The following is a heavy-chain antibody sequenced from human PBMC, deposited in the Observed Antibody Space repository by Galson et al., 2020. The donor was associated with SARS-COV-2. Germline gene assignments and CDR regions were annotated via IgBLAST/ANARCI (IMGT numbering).Heavy chain of an antibody. J-gene: IGHJ2*01. CDR3: ARQGVNMIVLVTVPGWYFDL. CDR2: VYPSGTT. CDR1: GYSVSTTNY. V-gene: IGHV4-38-2*02. D-gene: IGHD3-22*01. Sequence: SETLSLTFTASGYSVSTTNYWGWVRQPPGRGLEWIGSVYPSGTTYYNPSLKSRVTISVDTSKNQFSLRLDSVTAADTALYYCARQGVNMIVLVTVPGWYFDLWGRGTLVTVSS.